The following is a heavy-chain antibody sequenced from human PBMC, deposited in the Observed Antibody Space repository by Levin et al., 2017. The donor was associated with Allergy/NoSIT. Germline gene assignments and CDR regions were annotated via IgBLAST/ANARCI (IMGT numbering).Heavy chain of an antibody. CDR3: ARDQFGIIIAVAGMGDAFDI. CDR2: ISYDGSNK. D-gene: IGHD6-19*01. V-gene: IGHV3-30-3*01. CDR1: GFTFSSYA. J-gene: IGHJ3*02. Sequence: PGGSLRLSCAASGFTFSSYAMHWVRQAPGKGLEWVAVISYDGSNKYYADSVKGRFTISRDNSKNTLYLQMNSLRAEDTAVYYCARDQFGIIIAVAGMGDAFDIWGQGTMVTVSS.